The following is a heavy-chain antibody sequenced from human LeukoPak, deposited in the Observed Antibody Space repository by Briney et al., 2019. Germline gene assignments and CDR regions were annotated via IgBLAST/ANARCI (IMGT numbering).Heavy chain of an antibody. CDR1: GGTFSSCA. Sequence: ASVKLSCKASGGTFSSCAISWVRQAPGQRLEWMGRIIPIFGIPNYAQKFQGRVTITADKSTSTAYMELSSLRSEDTAVYYCAREIVTTNRNWFDPWGQGTLVTVSS. D-gene: IGHD4-11*01. V-gene: IGHV1-69*04. J-gene: IGHJ5*02. CDR3: AREIVTTNRNWFDP. CDR2: IIPIFGIP.